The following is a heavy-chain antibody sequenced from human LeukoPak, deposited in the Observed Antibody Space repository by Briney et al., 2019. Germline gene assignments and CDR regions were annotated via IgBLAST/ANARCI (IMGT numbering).Heavy chain of an antibody. CDR3: ARREERYDILTGYPRRDAFDI. D-gene: IGHD3-9*01. J-gene: IGHJ3*02. V-gene: IGHV4-59*08. CDR2: IYYSGSA. Sequence: SETLSLTCTVSGGSISSYYWSWIRQPPGKGLEWIGYIYYSGSANYNPSLKIRVTISVDTSKNQFSLKLSSVTAADTAVYYCARREERYDILTGYPRRDAFDIWGQGTMVTVSS. CDR1: GGSISSYY.